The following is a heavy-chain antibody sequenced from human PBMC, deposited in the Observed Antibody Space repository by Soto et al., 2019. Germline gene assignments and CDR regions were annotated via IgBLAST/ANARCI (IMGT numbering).Heavy chain of an antibody. CDR3: ARGNGGSYDWFDP. J-gene: IGHJ5*02. D-gene: IGHD1-26*01. CDR1: GYTFTSHD. Sequence: QVQLVQSGAEVKKPGASVKVSCKASGYTFTSHDINGVRQATGQGLEWMGWMIPNSGNTGYAQKFQGSLTMTRNTSISTAYMELSSLRSEDTAVYYCARGNGGSYDWFDPWGQGTLVTVSS. CDR2: MIPNSGNT. V-gene: IGHV1-8*01.